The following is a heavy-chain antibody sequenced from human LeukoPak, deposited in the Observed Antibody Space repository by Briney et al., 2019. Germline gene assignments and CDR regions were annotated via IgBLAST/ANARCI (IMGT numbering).Heavy chain of an antibody. Sequence: PGGSLRLSCAASGFTFDDYAMHWVRQAPGKGLEWVSGISWNSGSIGYADSVKGRFTISRDNAKNSLYLQMNSLRAEDTALYYCAKTFAGGVPDYWGQGTLVTVSS. CDR1: GFTFDDYA. CDR3: AKTFAGGVPDY. D-gene: IGHD3-16*01. J-gene: IGHJ4*02. CDR2: ISWNSGSI. V-gene: IGHV3-9*01.